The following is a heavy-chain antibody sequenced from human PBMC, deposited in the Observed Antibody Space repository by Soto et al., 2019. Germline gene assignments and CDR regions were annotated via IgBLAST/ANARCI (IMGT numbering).Heavy chain of an antibody. V-gene: IGHV3-53*01. Sequence: GGSLRLSCAASGFTVSSNYMSWVRPAPGKGLEWVSVIYSGGSTYYADSVKGRFTISRDNSKNTLYLQMNSLRAEDTAVYYCAREYYDSSGYLVFDYWGQGTLVTVSS. CDR1: GFTVSSNY. CDR3: AREYYDSSGYLVFDY. D-gene: IGHD3-22*01. J-gene: IGHJ4*02. CDR2: IYSGGST.